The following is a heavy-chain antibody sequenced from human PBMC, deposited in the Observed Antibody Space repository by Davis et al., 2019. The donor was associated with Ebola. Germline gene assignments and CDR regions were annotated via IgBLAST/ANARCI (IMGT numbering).Heavy chain of an antibody. CDR3: SRENYGDNTLLSYFDY. CDR1: GFTFSSYS. J-gene: IGHJ4*02. CDR2: ITYDGRDK. V-gene: IGHV3-30*04. Sequence: GGSLRLSCAASGFTFSSYSMHWVRQAPGKGLQWVAIITYDGRDKYNADSVKGRFTISKDSSKNTLYLQMNSLRAEDTAVYYCSRENYGDNTLLSYFDYWGQGTLVTVSS. D-gene: IGHD4-17*01.